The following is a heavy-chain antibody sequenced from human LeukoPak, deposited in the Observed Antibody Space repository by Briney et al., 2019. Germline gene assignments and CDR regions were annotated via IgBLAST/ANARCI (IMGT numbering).Heavy chain of an antibody. CDR3: ARVGATTGFDY. J-gene: IGHJ4*02. CDR1: GGSISSYY. D-gene: IGHD1-26*01. CDR2: IYTSGST. Sequence: SETLSLTCTVSGGSISSYYWSWIRQSAGKGLEWIGRIYTSGSTNYNLSLKSRVTMSVDTSKNQFSLKLSSVTAADTAVYYCARVGATTGFDYWGQGTLVTVSS. V-gene: IGHV4-4*07.